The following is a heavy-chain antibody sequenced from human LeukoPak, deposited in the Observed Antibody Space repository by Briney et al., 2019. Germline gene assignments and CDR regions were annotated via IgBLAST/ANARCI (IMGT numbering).Heavy chain of an antibody. CDR3: ARIMIQLWPHFDY. D-gene: IGHD5-18*01. CDR2: IYYSGST. Sequence: PSETLSLTCTVSGGSISSGDYYWSWIRQPPGKGLEWIGYIYYSGSTYYNPSLKSRVTISVDTSKNQFSLKLSSVTAADTAVYYCARIMIQLWPHFDYWGQGTLVTVSS. V-gene: IGHV4-30-4*01. J-gene: IGHJ4*02. CDR1: GGSISSGDYY.